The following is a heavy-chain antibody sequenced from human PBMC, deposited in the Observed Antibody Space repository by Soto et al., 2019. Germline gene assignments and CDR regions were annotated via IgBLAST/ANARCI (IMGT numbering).Heavy chain of an antibody. V-gene: IGHV1-8*01. CDR1: GYTFTSYD. J-gene: IGHJ6*02. CDR3: ARQAMVRGVITDV. D-gene: IGHD3-10*01. CDR2: MNPNSGNT. Sequence: EASVKVSCKASGYTFTSYDINWVRQATGQGLEWMGWMNPNSGNTGYAQKFQGRVTMTSNTSISTAYMELSSLRSEDTAVYYCARQAMVRGVITDVWGQGTTVTVSS.